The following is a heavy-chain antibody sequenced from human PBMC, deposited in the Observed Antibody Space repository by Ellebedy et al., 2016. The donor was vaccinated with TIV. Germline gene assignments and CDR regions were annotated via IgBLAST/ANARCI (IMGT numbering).Heavy chain of an antibody. Sequence: GESLKISCAASGFTFSGYWMNWVRQAPGKGLEWVANIKEDGTEKYYVDSVKGRFTISRDNAGNSLYLQMNSLGAEDTAVYYCARAIYGASYLWGRGTLVTVSS. CDR2: IKEDGTEK. CDR3: ARAIYGASYL. D-gene: IGHD4-17*01. J-gene: IGHJ2*01. V-gene: IGHV3-7*01. CDR1: GFTFSGYW.